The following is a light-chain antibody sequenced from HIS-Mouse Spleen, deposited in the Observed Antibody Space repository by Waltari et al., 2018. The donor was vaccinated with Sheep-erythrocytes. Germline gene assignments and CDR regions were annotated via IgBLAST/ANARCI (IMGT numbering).Light chain of an antibody. V-gene: IGLV2-11*01. CDR1: SSDVGGYNY. CDR3: CSYAGSYNHV. J-gene: IGLJ1*01. Sequence: TGSWAPGQSVTISCTGTSSDVGGYNYVSWYQQHPGKAPKLRIYDVSKRPSGVPDRFSGSKSGNTASLTISGLQAEDEADYYCCSYAGSYNHVFATGTKVTVL. CDR2: DVS.